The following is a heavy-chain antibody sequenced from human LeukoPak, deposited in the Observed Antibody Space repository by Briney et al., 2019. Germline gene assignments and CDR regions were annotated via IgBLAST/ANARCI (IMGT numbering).Heavy chain of an antibody. CDR2: ISAYNGNT. J-gene: IGHJ3*02. CDR1: GGTFSSYG. Sequence: ASVKVSCKASGGTFSSYGISWVRQAPGQGLEWMGWISAYNGNTNYAQKLQGRVTMTTDTSTSTAYMELRSLRSDDTAVYYCAGSGSYSDAFDIWGQGTMVTVSS. V-gene: IGHV1-18*01. CDR3: AGSGSYSDAFDI. D-gene: IGHD1-26*01.